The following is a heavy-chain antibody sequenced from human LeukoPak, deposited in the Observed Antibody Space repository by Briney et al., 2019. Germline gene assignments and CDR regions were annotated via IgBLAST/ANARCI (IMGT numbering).Heavy chain of an antibody. J-gene: IGHJ5*02. Sequence: PGGSLRLSCAASGFTFSSYSMNWVRQAPGKGLEWVSSISSSSSYINYADSVKGRFTISRDNAKNSLYLQMNSLRAEDTAVYYCARAKAPSITIIKGLWFDPWGQGTLVTVSS. CDR1: GFTFSSYS. V-gene: IGHV3-21*01. D-gene: IGHD3-3*01. CDR2: ISSSSSYI. CDR3: ARAKAPSITIIKGLWFDP.